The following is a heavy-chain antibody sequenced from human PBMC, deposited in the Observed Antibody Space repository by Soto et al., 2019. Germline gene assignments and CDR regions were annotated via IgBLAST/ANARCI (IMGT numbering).Heavy chain of an antibody. V-gene: IGHV3-13*05. CDR3: ARDLTIFGVAPEDAFDI. CDR1: GFTFSSYD. D-gene: IGHD3-3*01. CDR2: IGTAGDP. J-gene: IGHJ3*02. Sequence: PGGSLRLSCAASGFTFSSYDMHWVRQATGKGLEWVSAIGTAGDPYYPGSVKGRFTISRDNAKNSLYLQMNSLRAEDTAVYYCARDLTIFGVAPEDAFDIWGQGTMVTVSS.